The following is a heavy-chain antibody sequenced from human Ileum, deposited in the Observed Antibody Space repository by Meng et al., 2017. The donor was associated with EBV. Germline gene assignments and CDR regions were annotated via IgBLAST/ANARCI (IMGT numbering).Heavy chain of an antibody. D-gene: IGHD4-23*01. CDR2: VTPVFTST. J-gene: IGHJ4*02. CDR3: ATDVGTVADH. V-gene: IGHV1-69*01. Sequence: VPLVLSGCAVKKPGSSVKISSRASGGNFKTFVFSWVRLAPGQGLEWMGGVTPVFTSTLYAKHFKDRVTITADESTNTAFMELKNLQSDDTAIYYCATDVGTVADHWGPGTLVTVSS. CDR1: GGNFKTFV.